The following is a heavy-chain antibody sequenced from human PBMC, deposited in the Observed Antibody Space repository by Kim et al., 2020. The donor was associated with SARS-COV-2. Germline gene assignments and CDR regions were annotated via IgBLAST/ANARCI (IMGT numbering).Heavy chain of an antibody. CDR3: ARDGPDCSSTSCYYWDWYFDL. CDR2: IWYDGSNK. J-gene: IGHJ2*01. V-gene: IGHV3-33*01. D-gene: IGHD2-2*01. CDR1: GFTFSSYG. Sequence: GGSLRLSCAASGFTFSSYGMHWVRQAPGKGLEWVAVIWYDGSNKYYADSVKGRFTISRDNSKNTLYLQMNSLRAEDTAVYYCARDGPDCSSTSCYYWDWYFDLWGRGTLVTVSS.